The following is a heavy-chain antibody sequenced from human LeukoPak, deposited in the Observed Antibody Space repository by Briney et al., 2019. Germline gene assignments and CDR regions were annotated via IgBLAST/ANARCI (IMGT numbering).Heavy chain of an antibody. V-gene: IGHV3-64D*06. CDR2: ISSNGDNT. CDR1: GFTFSTYV. CDR3: VRGTGY. Sequence: GGSLRLSCSVSGFTFSTYVMHWVRQAPGKGLEYVSAISSNGDNTYYADSVKGRFTISRDNSKNTLYLQMSSLRADDTAVYYCVRGTGYWGKGTLVTVSS. J-gene: IGHJ4*02.